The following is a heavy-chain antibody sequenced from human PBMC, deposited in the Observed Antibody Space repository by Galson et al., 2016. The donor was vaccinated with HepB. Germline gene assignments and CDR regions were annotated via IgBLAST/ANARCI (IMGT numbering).Heavy chain of an antibody. CDR2: ISGYSGDT. V-gene: IGHV1-18*04. J-gene: IGHJ6*03. Sequence: SVKVSCKASGYTFTKYRVSWVRQAPGQGLEWMAWISGYSGDTNYSPRFQGRVTLTTDTTTTTVYMEVRSLRSDDTAVYYGARGPLRYDYMDVWGKGTTVTVPS. CDR1: GYTFTKYR. D-gene: IGHD3-9*01. CDR3: ARGPLRYDYMDV.